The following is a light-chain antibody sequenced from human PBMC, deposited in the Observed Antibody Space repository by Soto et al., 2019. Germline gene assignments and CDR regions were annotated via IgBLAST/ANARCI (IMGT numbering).Light chain of an antibody. V-gene: IGKV3D-15*01. Sequence: IVMTQSPATLSVSPGERATLSCRASQTVNNNLAWYQQRPGQAPRLLIYAASTRATGVPARVSGSGTGTEFTLIIISLQSEDFAVYYCQQYNTEPPPDYSVGPGTKVDVK. J-gene: IGKJ3*01. CDR3: QQYNTEPPPDYS. CDR1: QTVNNN. CDR2: AAS.